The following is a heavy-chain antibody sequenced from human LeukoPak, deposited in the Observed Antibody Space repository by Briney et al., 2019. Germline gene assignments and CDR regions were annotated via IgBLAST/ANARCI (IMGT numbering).Heavy chain of an antibody. CDR1: GFTFSSYA. J-gene: IGHJ4*02. CDR3: AAAVTTGRAEHY. CDR2: ISKSGNNT. D-gene: IGHD4-17*01. V-gene: IGHV3-23*05. Sequence: GGPLRLSCAASGFTFSSYAMTWLRQAPGKGLEGVSGISKSGNNTYYADSVAGRLTISRDNSKNTLYLQMNSLRADDTAVYYCAAAVTTGRAEHYWGQGTLVTVSS.